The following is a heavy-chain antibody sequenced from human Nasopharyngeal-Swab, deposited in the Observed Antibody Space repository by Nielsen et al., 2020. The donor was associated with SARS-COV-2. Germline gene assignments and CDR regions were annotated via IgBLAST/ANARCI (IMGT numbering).Heavy chain of an antibody. CDR1: GFTFSDFG. D-gene: IGHD2-15*01. CDR2: INPDGSEK. Sequence: GESLKISCVASGFTFSDFGMSWVRQAPGKGLEWVADINPDGSEKFYVDSVKGRFTISRDNAKNSMSLQMNSLRVEDTAVYYCARDWSRAADVWGQGTMVTVSS. CDR3: ARDWSRAADV. J-gene: IGHJ3*01. V-gene: IGHV3-7*01.